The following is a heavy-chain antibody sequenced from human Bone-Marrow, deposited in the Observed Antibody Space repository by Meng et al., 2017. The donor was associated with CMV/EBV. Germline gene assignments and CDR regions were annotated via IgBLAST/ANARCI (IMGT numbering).Heavy chain of an antibody. D-gene: IGHD6-13*01. Sequence: GGSLRLSCAASGFTFRTYAMSWVRQAPGKGLEWVSAITASGGSTYHADSVKDRFTISRDNSKNTLYLQMNSLRAEDTAVYYCAKAFSSSWYRENYDYWGQGARVTVSS. CDR3: AKAFSSSWYRENYDY. CDR2: ITASGGST. J-gene: IGHJ4*02. CDR1: GFTFRTYA. V-gene: IGHV3-23*01.